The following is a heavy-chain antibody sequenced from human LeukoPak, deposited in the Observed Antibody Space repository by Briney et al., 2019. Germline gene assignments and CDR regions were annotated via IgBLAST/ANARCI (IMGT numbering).Heavy chain of an antibody. CDR3: ARLRFGRGWSQYGDY. D-gene: IGHD6-19*01. CDR2: IYHSGST. CDR1: GYSISSGYY. J-gene: IGHJ4*02. V-gene: IGHV4-38-2*01. Sequence: SSETLSLTCAVAGYSISSGYYWGWIRQPPGKGLEWIGSIYHSGSTYYNPSLKSRVTISVDTSKNQFSLKLSSVTAADTAVYYCARLRFGRGWSQYGDYWGQGTLVTVSS.